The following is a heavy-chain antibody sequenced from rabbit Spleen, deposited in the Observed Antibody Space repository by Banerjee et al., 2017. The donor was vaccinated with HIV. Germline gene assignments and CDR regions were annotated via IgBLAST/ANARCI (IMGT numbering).Heavy chain of an antibody. J-gene: IGHJ6*01. V-gene: IGHV1S45*01. CDR3: ARDTSSSFSSYGMDL. CDR2: IYAGSSGNT. CDR1: GFSFINKHV. D-gene: IGHD1-1*01. Sequence: QEQLVESGGGLVQPGGSLTLTCKASGFSFINKHVMCWVRQAPGKGLEWIACIYAGSSGNTYYASWAKGRFTISKTSSTTITLQVTSLTAADTATYFCARDTSSSFSSYGMDLWGPGTLVTVS.